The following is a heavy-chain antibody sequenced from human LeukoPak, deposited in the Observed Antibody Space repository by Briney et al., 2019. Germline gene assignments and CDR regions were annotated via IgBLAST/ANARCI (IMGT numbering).Heavy chain of an antibody. V-gene: IGHV3-48*03. CDR2: ISSSGSII. J-gene: IGHJ3*02. CDR1: GFSFSSYE. D-gene: IGHD3-22*01. Sequence: GGSPRLSCAASGFSFSSYEMNWVRQAPGKGLEWVSYISSSGSIIYYADSVKGRFTISRDNAKNSLSLQMNSLRAEDTAVYYCARDGDSSALDAFDIWGQGTMVTVSS. CDR3: ARDGDSSALDAFDI.